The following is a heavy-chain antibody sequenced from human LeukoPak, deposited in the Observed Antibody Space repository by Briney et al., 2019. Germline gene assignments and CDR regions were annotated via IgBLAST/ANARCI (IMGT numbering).Heavy chain of an antibody. Sequence: ASVKVSCKASGYTFTGYYMNWVRQAPGQGLEWMGRINPNSGGTNYAQKFQGRVTMTRDTSISTAYMELSRLRSDDTAVYYCARVGDGLNDVFDIWGQGTMVTVSS. J-gene: IGHJ3*02. CDR3: ARVGDGLNDVFDI. CDR1: GYTFTGYY. V-gene: IGHV1-2*06. CDR2: INPNSGGT. D-gene: IGHD5-24*01.